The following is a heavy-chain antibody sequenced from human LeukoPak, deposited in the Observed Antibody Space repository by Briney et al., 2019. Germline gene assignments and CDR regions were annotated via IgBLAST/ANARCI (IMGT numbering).Heavy chain of an antibody. CDR3: ARFLGRITISGVVPYGMDV. Sequence: GGSLRLSCAASGFTVSSNYMTWVRQAPGKGLEWDSLIYSAGGTYYTDSVKGRFTISRHSSKNTLYLQMNSLRGEDTAVYYCARFLGRITISGVVPYGMDVWGQGTTVTVSS. V-gene: IGHV3-53*04. CDR1: GFTVSSNY. CDR2: IYSAGGT. D-gene: IGHD3-3*01. J-gene: IGHJ6*02.